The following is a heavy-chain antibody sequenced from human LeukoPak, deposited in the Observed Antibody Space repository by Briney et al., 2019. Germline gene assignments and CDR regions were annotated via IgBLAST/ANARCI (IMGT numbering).Heavy chain of an antibody. Sequence: GASVKVSCKASGYTFTGYYMHWVRQAPGQGLEWIGWINPNSGGTNYAQKFQGRVTMTRDTSISTAYMELSRLRSDDTAVYYCARAILAYYDFWYAFDIWGQGTTVTVSS. V-gene: IGHV1-2*02. CDR2: INPNSGGT. J-gene: IGHJ3*02. CDR3: ARAILAYYDFWYAFDI. CDR1: GYTFTGYY. D-gene: IGHD3-3*01.